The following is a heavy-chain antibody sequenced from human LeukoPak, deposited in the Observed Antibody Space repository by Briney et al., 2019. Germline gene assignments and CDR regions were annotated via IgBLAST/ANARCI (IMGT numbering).Heavy chain of an antibody. D-gene: IGHD3/OR15-3a*01. CDR3: ARASPLGLNWFDP. Sequence: SETLSLICAVYGGSFSGYYWSWTRQPPGKGLEWIGEINHSGSTNYNPSLKSRVTISVDTSKNQFSLKLSSVTAADTAVYYCARASPLGLNWFDPWGQGTLVTVSS. CDR1: GGSFSGYY. CDR2: INHSGST. J-gene: IGHJ5*02. V-gene: IGHV4-34*01.